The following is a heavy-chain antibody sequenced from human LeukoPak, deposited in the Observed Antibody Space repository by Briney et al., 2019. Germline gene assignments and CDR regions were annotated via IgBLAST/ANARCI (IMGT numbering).Heavy chain of an antibody. CDR3: AKDPDIVVVPAASNWFDP. CDR2: ISGSGGST. V-gene: IGHV3-23*01. J-gene: IGHJ5*02. CDR1: GFTFSSYA. Sequence: GGSLRLSCAASGFTFSSYAMSWVRQAPGKGREWVSAISGSGGSTYYADSVKGRFTISRDNSKNTLYLEMNSLRAEDTAVYYCAKDPDIVVVPAASNWFDPWGQGTLVTVSS. D-gene: IGHD2-2*01.